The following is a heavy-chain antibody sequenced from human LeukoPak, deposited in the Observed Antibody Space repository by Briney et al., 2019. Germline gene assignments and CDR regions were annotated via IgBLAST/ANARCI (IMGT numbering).Heavy chain of an antibody. D-gene: IGHD1-26*01. CDR3: ARGVGATISYYHYYIDV. Sequence: ASVKVSCKASGYTFTSYYMHWVRQAPGQGLEWMGRMNPNTGNTGYAQKFQGRVTITRNASISTVYMELSSLRSEDTAVYYCARGVGATISYYHYYIDVWGKGTTVTVSS. V-gene: IGHV1-8*03. CDR1: GYTFTSYY. CDR2: MNPNTGNT. J-gene: IGHJ6*03.